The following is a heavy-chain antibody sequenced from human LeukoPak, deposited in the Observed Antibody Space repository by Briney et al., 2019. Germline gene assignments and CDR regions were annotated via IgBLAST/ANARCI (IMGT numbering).Heavy chain of an antibody. CDR1: GFTFSSYS. V-gene: IGHV3-21*01. D-gene: IGHD2-8*02. J-gene: IGHJ6*02. CDR3: ARVRLLRGVYYYGMDV. CDR2: ISSSSNYI. Sequence: GGSLRLSCAASGFTFSSYSMNWVRQAPGKGLEWVSSISSSSNYIYYADSVKGRFTISRDNAKNSLYLQMNSLRAEDTAVYYCARVRLLRGVYYYGMDVWGQGTTVTVSS.